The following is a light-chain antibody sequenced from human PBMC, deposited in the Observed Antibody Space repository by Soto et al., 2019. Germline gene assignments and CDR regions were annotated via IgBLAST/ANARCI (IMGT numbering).Light chain of an antibody. CDR1: QRVSSNNS. J-gene: IGKJ2*01. V-gene: IGKV3-20*01. Sequence: EIVLTQSPGTLSLAPGERATLSCRASQRVSSNNSLAWYHQKPGQAPRLLIYGASNRATGIPDRFSGSGSGTDFTLTISRLEPEDFGVYYCQQYGSSPRYTFGQGTKLAIK. CDR2: GAS. CDR3: QQYGSSPRYT.